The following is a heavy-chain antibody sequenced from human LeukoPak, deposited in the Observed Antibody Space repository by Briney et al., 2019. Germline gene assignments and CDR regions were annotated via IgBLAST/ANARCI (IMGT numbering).Heavy chain of an antibody. Sequence: SETLSLTCTVSGGSISSYYWSWIRQPPGKGLEWIGYIYYSGSTNYNPSLKSRVTISVDTSKNQFSLKLSSVTAADTAVYYCARVTYGDYGIDYWGQGTLVTVSS. CDR3: ARVTYGDYGIDY. CDR2: IYYSGST. V-gene: IGHV4-59*01. CDR1: GGSISSYY. D-gene: IGHD4-17*01. J-gene: IGHJ4*02.